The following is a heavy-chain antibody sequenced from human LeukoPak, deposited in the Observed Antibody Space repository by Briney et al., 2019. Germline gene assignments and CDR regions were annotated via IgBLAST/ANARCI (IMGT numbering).Heavy chain of an antibody. CDR3: ARHCSGGTCYSDFDY. CDR2: IFYSGST. CDR1: GGSISSYY. J-gene: IGHJ4*02. D-gene: IGHD2-15*01. V-gene: IGHV4-59*08. Sequence: SETLSLTCTVSGGSISSYYWSWIRQPPGKGLEWIGHIFYSGSTNYNPSLKSRVTVSVDTSKNQFSLELSSVTAADTAVYYCARHCSGGTCYSDFDYWGQGTLVTVSS.